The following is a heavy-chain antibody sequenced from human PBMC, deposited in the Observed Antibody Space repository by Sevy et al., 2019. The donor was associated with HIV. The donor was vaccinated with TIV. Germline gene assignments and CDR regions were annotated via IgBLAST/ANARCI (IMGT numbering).Heavy chain of an antibody. CDR3: ARDQHDYAGNLRTGWFNP. CDR2: ISYDGSNK. Sequence: GGSLRLSCAASGFTFSSYAMHWVRQAPGKGLEWVAVISYDGSNKYYADSVKGRFTISRDNSKNTLYLQVKSLRTEDTAVYYCARDQHDYAGNLRTGWFNPWGQGTLVTVSS. D-gene: IGHD4-17*01. V-gene: IGHV3-30-3*01. CDR1: GFTFSSYA. J-gene: IGHJ5*02.